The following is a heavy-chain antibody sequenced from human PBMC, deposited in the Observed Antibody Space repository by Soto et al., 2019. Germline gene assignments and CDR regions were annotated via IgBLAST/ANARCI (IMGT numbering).Heavy chain of an antibody. CDR3: ARDLVAVSGGVYSSSSGGDFFDF. CDR2: ISNSGRTL. V-gene: IGHV3-11*01. CDR1: GFTFSDYY. Sequence: QVQLVESGGGLVKPGGSLRLSCAASGFTFSDYYMSWIRQAPGKGLEWVSYISNSGRTLYYADSMKGRFTISRDNAKNSLYRQMNSLRSEDTAVYYCARDLVAVSGGVYSSSSGGDFFDFWGQGTLVTVSS. J-gene: IGHJ4*02. D-gene: IGHD6-6*01.